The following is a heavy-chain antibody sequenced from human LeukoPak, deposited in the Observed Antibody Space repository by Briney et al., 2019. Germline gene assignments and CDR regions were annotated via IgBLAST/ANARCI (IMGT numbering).Heavy chain of an antibody. CDR1: GFTFSSCA. D-gene: IGHD6-19*01. V-gene: IGHV3-23*01. CDR2: ISGSGGNT. Sequence: GGSLRLSCAASGFTFSSCAMSWVRQAPGKGLEWVTTISGSGGNTYYADSVKGRFSFSRDNSKNTLYLQMNSLRAEDTAVYYCAKRGGVAGSAPFDYWGQGTLVTVSS. CDR3: AKRGGVAGSAPFDY. J-gene: IGHJ4*02.